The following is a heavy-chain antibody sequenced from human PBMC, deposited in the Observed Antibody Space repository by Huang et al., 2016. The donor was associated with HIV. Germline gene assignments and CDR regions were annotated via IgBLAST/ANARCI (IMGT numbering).Heavy chain of an antibody. CDR1: GYTFSNYD. J-gene: IGHJ4*02. CDR3: ATLPPVNYGRSGGRVRDY. Sequence: QVQLVQSGAEVKKPGASVKVSCKASGYTFSNYDINWVRQAPGQGLAWMGGMNPNSGNTGYARKFQGRVTMTRSTSISTAYMELSRLRFEDTAVYYCATLPPVNYGRSGGRVRDYWGQGSLVTVSS. D-gene: IGHD2-15*01. CDR2: MNPNSGNT. V-gene: IGHV1-8*01.